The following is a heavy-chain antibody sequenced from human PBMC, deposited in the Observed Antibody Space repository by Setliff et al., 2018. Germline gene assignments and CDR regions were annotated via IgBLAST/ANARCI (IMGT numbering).Heavy chain of an antibody. V-gene: IGHV3-48*03. J-gene: IGHJ4*02. Sequence: GGSLRLSCAASGFTFSSYAMSWVRQAPGKGLEWVSAISSSGSTIYYADSVQGRFTISRDNARNSLYLQMNSLRAEDTAVYYCACPDILTGLYGYWGQGTLVTVSS. CDR1: GFTFSSYA. D-gene: IGHD3-9*01. CDR3: ACPDILTGLYGY. CDR2: ISSSGSTI.